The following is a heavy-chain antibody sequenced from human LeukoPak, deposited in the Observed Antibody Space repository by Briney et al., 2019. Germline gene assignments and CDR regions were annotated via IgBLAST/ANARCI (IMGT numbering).Heavy chain of an antibody. Sequence: PGGSLRLSCAASGFPFSNYWVTWLRQAPGKGLEWVANIKQDGRVKFYADSVKGRFSVSRDNAKNAVFLQMDSLRAEDTAVYYCASGRALDYWGQGTLATVSS. J-gene: IGHJ4*02. CDR1: GFPFSNYW. CDR2: IKQDGRVK. CDR3: ASGRALDY. V-gene: IGHV3-7*01. D-gene: IGHD4/OR15-4a*01.